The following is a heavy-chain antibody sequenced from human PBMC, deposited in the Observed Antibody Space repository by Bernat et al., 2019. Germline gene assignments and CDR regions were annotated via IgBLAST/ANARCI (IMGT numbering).Heavy chain of an antibody. D-gene: IGHD2-2*01. CDR1: GFTFSSYA. V-gene: IGHV3-30-3*01. CDR3: ARVPCGTSGPPKYYYYGMDV. Sequence: QVQLVESGGGVVQPGRSLRLSCAASGFTFSSYAMHWVRQAPGKGLEWVAVISYDGSNKYYADSVKGRFTISRDNSKNTLYLQMNSLRAEDTAVYYCARVPCGTSGPPKYYYYGMDVWGQGTTVTVSS. CDR2: ISYDGSNK. J-gene: IGHJ6*02.